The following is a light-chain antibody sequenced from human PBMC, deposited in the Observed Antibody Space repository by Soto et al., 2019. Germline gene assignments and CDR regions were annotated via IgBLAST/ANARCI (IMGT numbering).Light chain of an antibody. J-gene: IGLJ3*02. CDR3: CSYAGGGTWV. CDR1: SSDVGTYNL. CDR2: EVS. Sequence: QSALTQPASVSGSPGQSITISCTGTSSDVGTYNLVSWYQQHPGKAPKLMIYEVSKWPSGVSRRFSGSKSGNMASLTVSGLQAEDEADYYCCSYAGGGTWVFGGGPKLTVL. V-gene: IGLV2-23*02.